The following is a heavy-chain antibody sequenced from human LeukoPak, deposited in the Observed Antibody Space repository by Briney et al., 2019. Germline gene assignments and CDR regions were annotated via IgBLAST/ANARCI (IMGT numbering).Heavy chain of an antibody. CDR1: GLIFTSYA. CDR2: TSGGGGST. J-gene: IGHJ4*02. D-gene: IGHD2-2*01. V-gene: IGHV3-23*01. CDR3: AKDLYCSRTSCSLDY. Sequence: GGSLRLFCAASGLIFTSYATSWARHAPGKGLEWVSATSGGGGSTFYADSAKGRFTISRDNSKNTLYLQMNSLRAEDTAVYYCAKDLYCSRTSCSLDYWGQRTLVTVSS.